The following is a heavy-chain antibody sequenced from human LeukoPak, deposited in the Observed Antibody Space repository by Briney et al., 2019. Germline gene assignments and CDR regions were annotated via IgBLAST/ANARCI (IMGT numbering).Heavy chain of an antibody. CDR1: GGSISSGSYY. Sequence: SETLSLTCTVSGGSISSGSYYWSWIRQPAGKGLEWIGRIYTSGGTNYNPSLKSRVTISVDMSKNQFSLKLSSVTAADTAVYYCASRNYYDSSGYYYFDYWGQGTLVTVSS. CDR3: ASRNYYDSSGYYYFDY. CDR2: IYTSGGT. J-gene: IGHJ4*02. V-gene: IGHV4-61*02. D-gene: IGHD3-22*01.